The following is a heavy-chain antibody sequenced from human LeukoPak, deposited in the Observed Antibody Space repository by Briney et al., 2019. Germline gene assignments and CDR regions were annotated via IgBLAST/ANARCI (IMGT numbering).Heavy chain of an antibody. CDR2: ISSSSSYI. Sequence: GGSLRLSCAASGFTFSSYSMNWVRQAPGKGLEWVSSISSSSSYIYYADSVKGRFTISRDNAKNSLYLQMNSLRAEDTAVYYCARDSSCSTSCYLSYYYYYYMDVWGKGTTVTVSS. J-gene: IGHJ6*03. V-gene: IGHV3-21*01. D-gene: IGHD2-2*01. CDR3: ARDSSCSTSCYLSYYYYYYMDV. CDR1: GFTFSSYS.